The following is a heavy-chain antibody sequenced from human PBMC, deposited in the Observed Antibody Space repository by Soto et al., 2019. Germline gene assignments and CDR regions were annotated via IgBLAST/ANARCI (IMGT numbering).Heavy chain of an antibody. CDR1: GFTVSSYG. D-gene: IGHD2-8*02. Sequence: QVQLVEYGGGVVQPGRSLRLSCAASGFTVSSYGMHWVRQAPGKGLEWVAVISRDGGTKYYADSVKGRFTISRDNSRNTLFLEMNSLRGDDMAVYYCTGEVASGYWGQGTLVTVSS. J-gene: IGHJ4*02. V-gene: IGHV3-30*03. CDR3: TGEVASGY. CDR2: ISRDGGTK.